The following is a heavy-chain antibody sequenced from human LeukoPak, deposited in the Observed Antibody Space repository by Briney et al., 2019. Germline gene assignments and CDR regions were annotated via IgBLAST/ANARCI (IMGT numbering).Heavy chain of an antibody. V-gene: IGHV3-33*06. CDR1: GFTFSSYG. D-gene: IGHD6-6*01. Sequence: GGSLRLSCAASGFTFSSYGMHWVRQAPGKGLEWVAVIWYDGSNKYYADSVKGRFTISRDNSKNTLYLQMNSLRAEDTAVYYCAKTRYSSSSSGAVGYWGQGTLVTVSS. CDR2: IWYDGSNK. CDR3: AKTRYSSSSSGAVGY. J-gene: IGHJ4*02.